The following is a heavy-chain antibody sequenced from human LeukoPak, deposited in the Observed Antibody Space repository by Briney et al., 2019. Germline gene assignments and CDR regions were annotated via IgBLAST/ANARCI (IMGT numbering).Heavy chain of an antibody. CDR3: ARDSSPRFTASPNY. V-gene: IGHV3-30-3*01. Sequence: GRSLRLSCAASGFTFSSYAMHWVRQAPGKGLEWVAVISYDGSNKYYADSVKGRFTISRDNSKNTLYLQMNSPRAEDTAVYYCARDSSPRFTASPNYWGQGTLVTVSS. CDR2: ISYDGSNK. CDR1: GFTFSSYA. J-gene: IGHJ4*02. D-gene: IGHD3-10*01.